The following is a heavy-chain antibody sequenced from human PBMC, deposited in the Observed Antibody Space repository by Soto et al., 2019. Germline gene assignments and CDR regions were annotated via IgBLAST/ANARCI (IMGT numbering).Heavy chain of an antibody. V-gene: IGHV4-59*01. Sequence: SETLSLTCTVSGGSISSYYWSWIRQPPGKGLEWIGYIYYSGSTNYNPSLKSRVTISVDTSKNQFSLKLSSVTAADTAVYYCARGGGITMVRGVITTSRYYGMDVWGQGTTVTVSS. CDR3: ARGGGITMVRGVITTSRYYGMDV. CDR2: IYYSGST. J-gene: IGHJ6*02. D-gene: IGHD3-10*01. CDR1: GGSISSYY.